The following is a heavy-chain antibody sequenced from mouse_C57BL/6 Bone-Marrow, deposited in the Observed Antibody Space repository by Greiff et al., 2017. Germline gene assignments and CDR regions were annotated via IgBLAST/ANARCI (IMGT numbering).Heavy chain of an antibody. CDR2: IYPRSGNT. D-gene: IGHD3-3*01. J-gene: IGHJ4*01. V-gene: IGHV1-81*01. CDR1: GYTFTSYG. Sequence: QVQLQQSGAELARPGASVKLSCKASGYTFTSYGISWVKQRTGQGLEWIGEIYPRSGNTYYNEKLKGKATLTADKSSSTAYMELRSLTSEDSAVYFCAIGTSYAMDYWGQGTSVTVSS. CDR3: AIGTSYAMDY.